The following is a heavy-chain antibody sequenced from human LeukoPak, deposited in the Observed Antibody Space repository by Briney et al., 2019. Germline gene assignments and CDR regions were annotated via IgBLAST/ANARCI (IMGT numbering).Heavy chain of an antibody. CDR3: AIAGSGIYYYMDV. CDR2: ISAYNGNT. D-gene: IGHD3-10*01. J-gene: IGHJ6*03. CDR1: GYTFTSYG. Sequence: GGSVKVSCKASGYTFTSYGISWVRQPHAQGGEWMGWISAYNGNTNYAQKLRGRVTMTTDTSTSTAYMELRSLRSDGTAVDYCAIAGSGIYYYMDVWGKGTTVTVSS. V-gene: IGHV1-18*01.